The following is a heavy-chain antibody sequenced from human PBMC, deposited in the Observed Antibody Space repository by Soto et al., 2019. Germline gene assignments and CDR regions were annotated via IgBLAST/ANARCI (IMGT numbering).Heavy chain of an antibody. J-gene: IGHJ3*01. CDR2: ISGSADGT. D-gene: IGHD3-3*01. Sequence: VKLLESGGGLAQPGGSLRLSCVGSGFTFDSYAISWVRQAPGERLQWIAAISGSADGTDYAHSVRGRFTISRDNAKKTVHLQMDSLRVEDTAVYFCAKDTVGGYSFWSGYYSDGLDVWGQGTLDSVS. CDR3: AKDTVGGYSFWSGYYSDGLDV. V-gene: IGHV3-23*01. CDR1: GFTFDSYA.